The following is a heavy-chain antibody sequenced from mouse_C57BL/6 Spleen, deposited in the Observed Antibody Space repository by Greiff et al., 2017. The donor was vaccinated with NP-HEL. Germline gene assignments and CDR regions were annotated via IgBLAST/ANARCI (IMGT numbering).Heavy chain of an antibody. V-gene: IGHV1-15*01. CDR3: TRSEEPNGGYAMDY. CDR2: IDPETGGT. Sequence: QVQLRQSGAELVRPGASVTLSCKASGYTFTDYEMHWVKQTPVHGLEWIGAIDPETGGTAYNQKFKGKAILTADKSSSTAYMELRSLTSEDSAVYYCTRSEEPNGGYAMDYWGQGTSVTVSS. J-gene: IGHJ4*01. CDR1: GYTFTDYE.